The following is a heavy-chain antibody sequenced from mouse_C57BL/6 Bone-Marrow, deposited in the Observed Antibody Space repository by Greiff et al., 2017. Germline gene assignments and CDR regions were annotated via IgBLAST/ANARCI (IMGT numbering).Heavy chain of an antibody. CDR1: GYSITSGYY. V-gene: IGHV3-6*01. Sequence: ESGPGLVKPSQSLSLTCSVTGYSITSGYYWNWIRQFPGNKLEWMGYISYDGRNNYNPSLKNRISITRDTSKNQFFLKLNSVTTEDTATYYCARGEYWGQGTTLTVSS. CDR2: ISYDGRN. J-gene: IGHJ2*01. CDR3: ARGEY.